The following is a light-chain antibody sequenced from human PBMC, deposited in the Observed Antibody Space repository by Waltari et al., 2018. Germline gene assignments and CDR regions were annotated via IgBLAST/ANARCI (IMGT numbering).Light chain of an antibody. CDR2: GAS. Sequence: EIVLTPSPGTLSLSPGERATLSCRASQSVSSSYLAWYQQKPGQAPRLLIYGASSRATGIPDRFSGSGSGTDFTLTISSLQAEDVAVYYCQQYYSIPLTFGPGTKVDIK. CDR3: QQYYSIPLT. CDR1: QSVSSSY. V-gene: IGKV3-20*01. J-gene: IGKJ3*01.